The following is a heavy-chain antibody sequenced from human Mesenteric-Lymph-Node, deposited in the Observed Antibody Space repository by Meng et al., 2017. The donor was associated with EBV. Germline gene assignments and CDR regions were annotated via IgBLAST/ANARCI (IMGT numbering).Heavy chain of an antibody. Sequence: VQLQQWGAGLLKPPEALSLTCAVYGGSFSSYYWSWIRQPPGKGLEWIGEISHSGSTNYNPSLKSRVTISVDTSKNQFSLKLSSVTAADTAVYYCAKGPLLGGELSLEDYWGQGTLVTVSS. V-gene: IGHV4-34*01. D-gene: IGHD3-16*02. J-gene: IGHJ4*02. CDR1: GGSFSSYY. CDR3: AKGPLLGGELSLEDY. CDR2: ISHSGST.